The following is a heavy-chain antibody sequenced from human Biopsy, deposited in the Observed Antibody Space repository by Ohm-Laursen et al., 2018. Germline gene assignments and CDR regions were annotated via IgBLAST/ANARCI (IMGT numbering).Heavy chain of an antibody. CDR2: IWYDGSNK. J-gene: IGHJ4*02. CDR3: AKCMTGGSNYYFHH. V-gene: IGHV3-33*06. CDR1: GFIFSYCG. Sequence: SLRLSCSASGFIFSYCGMHWVRQAPGKGLEWVAAIWYDGSNKNYADSVKGRFTISRDNSKNTLYLQMNSLRGEDTAVYYCAKCMTGGSNYYFHHCGQGTLVTVSS. D-gene: IGHD2-8*01.